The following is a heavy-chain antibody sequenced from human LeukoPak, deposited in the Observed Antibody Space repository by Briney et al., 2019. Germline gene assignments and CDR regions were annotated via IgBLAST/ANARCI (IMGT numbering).Heavy chain of an antibody. CDR2: INPDSGGT. CDR1: GYDFTSVG. D-gene: IGHD2/OR15-2a*01. V-gene: IGHV1-2*02. J-gene: IGHJ3*01. Sequence: GASVKVSCKASGYDFTSVGITWVRRAPGQGLEWMGWINPDSGGTNNAQKFQGRVTMTRDTSISTAYMELSRLRSDDTAVYYCARTFYDTLDSDAFDFWGQGTMVIVSS. CDR3: ARTFYDTLDSDAFDF.